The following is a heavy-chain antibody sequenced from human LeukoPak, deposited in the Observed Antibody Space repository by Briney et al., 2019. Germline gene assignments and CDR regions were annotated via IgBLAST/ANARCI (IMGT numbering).Heavy chain of an antibody. CDR2: ISYDGSNK. CDR3: ARGMGSSSSRSYYYGMDV. J-gene: IGHJ6*02. D-gene: IGHD6-6*01. CDR1: GFTFSSYA. Sequence: GRFLRLSCAASGFTFSSYAMHWVRQAPGKGLEWVAVISYDGSNKYYADSVKGRFTISRDNSKNTLYLQMNSLRAEDTAVYYCARGMGSSSSRSYYYGMDVWGQGTTVTVSS. V-gene: IGHV3-30-3*01.